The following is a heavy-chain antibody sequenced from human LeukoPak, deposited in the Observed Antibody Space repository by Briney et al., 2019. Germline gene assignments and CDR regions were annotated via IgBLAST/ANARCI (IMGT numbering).Heavy chain of an antibody. CDR2: IYYSGST. Sequence: PSETLSLTCTVSGGSISSSSYYWGWIRQPPGKGLEWIGSIYYSGSTYYNPSLKSRVTISVDTSKNQFSLKLSSVTAADTAVYYCAIPLIAVAGRVGNKFDIWGQGTMVTVSS. J-gene: IGHJ3*02. V-gene: IGHV4-39*01. CDR1: GGSISSSSYY. D-gene: IGHD6-19*01. CDR3: AIPLIAVAGRVGNKFDI.